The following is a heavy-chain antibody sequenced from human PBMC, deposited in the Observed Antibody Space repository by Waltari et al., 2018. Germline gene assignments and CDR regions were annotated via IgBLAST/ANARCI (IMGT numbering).Heavy chain of an antibody. J-gene: IGHJ3*01. CDR1: GLNPGYYW. Sequence: EVQLLEYGGGFVQPGGSLRRSCTASGLNPGYYWRSWVRQAPGKGLEWVANIQHEGREQFYMDSVKGRFTISRDNVKNSVFLQMDSLRTEDTAVYYCVKDVRPQAFEVWGQGTMVTVSS. D-gene: IGHD6-6*01. CDR2: IQHEGREQ. V-gene: IGHV3-7*01. CDR3: VKDVRPQAFEV.